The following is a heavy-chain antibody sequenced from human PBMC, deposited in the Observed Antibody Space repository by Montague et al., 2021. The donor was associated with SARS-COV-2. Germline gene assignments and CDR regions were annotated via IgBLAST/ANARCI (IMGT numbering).Heavy chain of an antibody. D-gene: IGHD6-13*01. CDR2: SYYRSKRYN. V-gene: IGHV6-1*01. J-gene: IGHJ6*02. Sequence: CAISGDSVSSNSAASDWHRPSPPTRLESLGRSYYRSKRYNDYAVXVKSRITINPDTSKNLFSLQLNSMTPEDTAVYYCASGRMVPYSSSWTTLYYYYGMDVWGQGTTVTVSS. CDR3: ASGRMVPYSSSWTTLYYYYGMDV. CDR1: GDSVSSNSAA.